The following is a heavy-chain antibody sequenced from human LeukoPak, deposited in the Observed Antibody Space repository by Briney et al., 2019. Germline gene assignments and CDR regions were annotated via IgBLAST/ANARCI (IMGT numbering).Heavy chain of an antibody. CDR2: IYPGDSDT. D-gene: IGHD2-2*01. V-gene: IGHV5-51*01. CDR3: ARSPPSSYCTSTSCYPRHFDY. J-gene: IGHJ4*02. Sequence: PGESLKISCKGSGYSFTSYWIGWVRQMPGKGLEWMGIIYPGDSDTRYSPSFQGQVTISADKSISTAYLQWSSLKASDTAMYYCARSPPSSYCTSTSCYPRHFDYWGQGTLVTVSS. CDR1: GYSFTSYW.